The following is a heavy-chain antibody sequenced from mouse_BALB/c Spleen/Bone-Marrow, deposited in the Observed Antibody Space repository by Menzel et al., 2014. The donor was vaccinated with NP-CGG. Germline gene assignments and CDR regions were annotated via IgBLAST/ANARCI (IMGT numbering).Heavy chain of an antibody. CDR2: IDPETGGT. Sequence: VQLQRSGAELVRPGASVTLSCKASGYAFTDYEMPWVKQTPVHGLEWIGAIDPETGGTAYHQKFKGKATLTADKSSSTAYMKIRSHTPEDSVIYYCTRWDNFITTVVGYFDYWGQGTTLTVSS. V-gene: IGHV1-15*01. CDR3: TRWDNFITTVVGYFDY. J-gene: IGHJ2*01. CDR1: GYAFTDYE. D-gene: IGHD1-1*01.